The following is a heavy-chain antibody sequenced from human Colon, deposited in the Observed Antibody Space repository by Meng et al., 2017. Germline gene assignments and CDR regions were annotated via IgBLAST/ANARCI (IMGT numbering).Heavy chain of an antibody. V-gene: IGHV6-1*01. CDR2: TYYRSKWYN. J-gene: IGHJ4*02. CDR1: GDSVSSNTAA. Sequence: QVQLQQSGPGLVKLSQTLSLTCVISGDSVSSNTAAWNWIRQSPSRGLEWLGRTYYRSKWYNEYAVSVKSRMTFNADTSKNQVSLQVNSVTPEDTAVYYCARDHGYSYGLPLDYWGQGILVTVSS. D-gene: IGHD5-18*01. CDR3: ARDHGYSYGLPLDY.